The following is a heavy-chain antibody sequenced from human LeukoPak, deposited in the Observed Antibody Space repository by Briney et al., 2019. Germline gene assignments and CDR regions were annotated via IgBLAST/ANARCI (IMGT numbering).Heavy chain of an antibody. CDR3: ARFGYGDYVWY. CDR2: IYYSGST. CDR1: GGSISSYY. J-gene: IGHJ4*02. Sequence: PSETLSLTCTVSGGSISSYYWSWIRQPPGKGLEWIGYIYYSGSTNYNPSLKSRVTISVDTSKNQFSLKLSSVTAADTAVYYCARFGYGDYVWYWGQGTLVTVSS. D-gene: IGHD4-17*01. V-gene: IGHV4-59*01.